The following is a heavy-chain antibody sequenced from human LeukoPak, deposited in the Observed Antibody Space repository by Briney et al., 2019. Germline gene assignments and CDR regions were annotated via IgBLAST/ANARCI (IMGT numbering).Heavy chain of an antibody. D-gene: IGHD2-21*02. CDR2: IWYDGSNK. CDR3: ARDDKGYCGGDCYSDY. Sequence: GRSLRLSCAASGFTFSTYAMHWVRQAPGKGLEWVAVIWYDGSNKYYADSVKGRFTISRDNSKNTLYLQMNSLRAEDMAVYYCARDDKGYCGGDCYSDYWGQGTLVTVSS. J-gene: IGHJ4*02. V-gene: IGHV3-33*08. CDR1: GFTFSTYA.